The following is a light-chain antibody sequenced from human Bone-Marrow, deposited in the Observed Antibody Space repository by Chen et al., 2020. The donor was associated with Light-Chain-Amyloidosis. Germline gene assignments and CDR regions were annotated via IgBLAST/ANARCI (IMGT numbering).Light chain of an antibody. V-gene: IGLV3-21*02. CDR3: QVWDRSSDRPV. Sequence: SYVLTQPSSVSVAPGQTATIACGGNNIGSTSVHWYQQTPGQAFLLVVYDDSDRPSGIPERLSGSNSGNTATLTISRVEAGDEADYYCQVWDRSSDRPVFGGGTKLTVL. J-gene: IGLJ3*02. CDR1: NIGSTS. CDR2: DDS.